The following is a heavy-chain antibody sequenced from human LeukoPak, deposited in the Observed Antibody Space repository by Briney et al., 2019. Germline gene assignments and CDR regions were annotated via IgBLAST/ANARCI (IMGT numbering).Heavy chain of an antibody. V-gene: IGHV1-24*01. J-gene: IGHJ4*02. Sequence: ASVKVSCKVSGYTLTELSMHWVRQAPGKGLEWMGGFDPEDGETIYAQKFQGRVTMTEDTSTDTAYMELSSLRSEDTAVYYRATDFRRLPNYYDSSGFFYWGQGTLVTVSS. CDR2: FDPEDGET. D-gene: IGHD3-22*01. CDR1: GYTLTELS. CDR3: ATDFRRLPNYYDSSGFFY.